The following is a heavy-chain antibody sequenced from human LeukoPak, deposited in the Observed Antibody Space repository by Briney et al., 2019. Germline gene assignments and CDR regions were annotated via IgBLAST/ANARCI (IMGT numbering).Heavy chain of an antibody. CDR3: ARAGSSGWYGGY. Sequence: ASVKVSCKASGYTFTSYDINWVRQATGQGLEWMGWMNPNSGNTGYAQKFQGRVTMTRNTSISTAYMELSSLRSDDTAVYYCARAGSSGWYGGYWGQGTLVTVSS. V-gene: IGHV1-8*01. D-gene: IGHD6-19*01. CDR1: GYTFTSYD. J-gene: IGHJ4*02. CDR2: MNPNSGNT.